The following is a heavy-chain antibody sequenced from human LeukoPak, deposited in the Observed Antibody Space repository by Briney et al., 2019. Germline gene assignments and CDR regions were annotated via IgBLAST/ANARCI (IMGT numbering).Heavy chain of an antibody. V-gene: IGHV1-2*02. CDR3: ARGGLADRPIYYYMDV. CDR2: INPNSGGT. J-gene: IGHJ6*03. Sequence: ASVKVSCKASGYTFTGYYMHWVRQAPGQGLEWMGWINPNSGGTNYAQKFQGRVTMTRDTSISTAYMELSSLRSEDTAVYYCARGGLADRPIYYYMDVWGKGTTVTVSS. D-gene: IGHD3-16*01. CDR1: GYTFTGYY.